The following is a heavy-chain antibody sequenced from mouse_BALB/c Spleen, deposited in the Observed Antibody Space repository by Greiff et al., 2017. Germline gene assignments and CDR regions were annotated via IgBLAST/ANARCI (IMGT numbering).Heavy chain of an antibody. D-gene: IGHD1-1*01. J-gene: IGHJ2*01. CDR1: GFAFSSYD. CDR2: ISSGGGST. Sequence: EVQGVESGGGLVQPGGSRKLSCAASGFAFSSYDMSWVRQTPEKRLEWVAYISSGGGSTYYPDTVKGRFTISRDNAKNTLYLQMSSLKSEDTAMYYCARQDYGSSYGYWGQGTTLTVSS. CDR3: ARQDYGSSYGY. V-gene: IGHV5-12-1*01.